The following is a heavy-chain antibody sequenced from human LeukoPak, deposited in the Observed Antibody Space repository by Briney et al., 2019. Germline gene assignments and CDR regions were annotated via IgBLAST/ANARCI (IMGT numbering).Heavy chain of an antibody. J-gene: IGHJ4*02. D-gene: IGHD5/OR15-5a*01. CDR1: RYTFTNFD. CDR2: MNPHSGST. CDR3: ARGLRQWGDSVPAF. Sequence: ASVRVSCKASRYTFTNFDISWLRQATGQGLEWMGWMNPHSGSTGLAKKFQGRVTLTVDASVNTAYMHLTGLRSNDTAVYYCARGLRQWGDSVPAFWGQGTLVTVSS. V-gene: IGHV1-8*01.